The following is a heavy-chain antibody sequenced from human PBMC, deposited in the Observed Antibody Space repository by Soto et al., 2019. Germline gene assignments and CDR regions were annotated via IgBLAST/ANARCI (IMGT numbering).Heavy chain of an antibody. V-gene: IGHV4-59*01. D-gene: IGHD2-15*01. CDR3: ARVGGVAARTFDY. CDR2: LYYSGNT. J-gene: IGHJ4*02. CDR1: GGSLSPFY. Sequence: SETLSLTCTVSGGSLSPFYWSWVRQPPGKGLEWIGYLYYSGNTNYNPSLKSRVTISVDASKNQVSLRLTSVTAADTAVYYCARVGGVAARTFDYWGQGTVVTVSS.